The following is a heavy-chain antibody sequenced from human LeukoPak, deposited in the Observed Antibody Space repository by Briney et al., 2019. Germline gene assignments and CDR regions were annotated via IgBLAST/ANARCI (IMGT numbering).Heavy chain of an antibody. Sequence: PGASLRLSCAASRFTFSSYGMSWVRQAPGKGLEWVSGISGSGGSTYYADSVKGRFTISRDNSKNMLYLQMNSLRAEDTAVYYCAKDRLPLSSAYYYLPFDYWGQGTLVTVSS. J-gene: IGHJ4*02. CDR2: ISGSGGST. V-gene: IGHV3-23*01. D-gene: IGHD3-22*01. CDR3: AKDRLPLSSAYYYLPFDY. CDR1: RFTFSSYG.